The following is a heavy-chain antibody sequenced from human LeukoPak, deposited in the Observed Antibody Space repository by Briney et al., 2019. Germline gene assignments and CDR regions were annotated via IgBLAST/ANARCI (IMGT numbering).Heavy chain of an antibody. J-gene: IGHJ4*02. D-gene: IGHD5-18*01. CDR2: ISYDGSNK. CDR3: AKTFGYSYGLYYFDY. CDR1: GFTFSSYA. V-gene: IGHV3-30-3*02. Sequence: GGSLRLSCAASGFTFSSYAIHWVRQAPGKGLEWVAVISYDGSNKYYADSVKGWFTISRDNSKNTLYLQMNSLRAEDTAVYYCAKTFGYSYGLYYFDYWGQGTLVTVSS.